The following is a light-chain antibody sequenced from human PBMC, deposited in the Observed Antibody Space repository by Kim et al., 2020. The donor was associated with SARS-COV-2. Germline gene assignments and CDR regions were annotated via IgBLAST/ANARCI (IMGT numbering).Light chain of an antibody. Sequence: GQSVTIPCTGTSKDVGGYNYVSWHQQHPGKAPKLMIYDVFKRPSGVPDRFSGSKSGNTASLTISGLQAEDEADYYCCSYTGNFTYVFGTGTKVTVL. CDR2: DVF. CDR1: SKDVGGYNY. V-gene: IGLV2-11*01. J-gene: IGLJ1*01. CDR3: CSYTGNFTYV.